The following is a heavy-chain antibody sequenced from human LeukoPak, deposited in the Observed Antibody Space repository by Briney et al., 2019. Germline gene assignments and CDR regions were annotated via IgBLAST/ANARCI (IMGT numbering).Heavy chain of an antibody. V-gene: IGHV3-23*01. CDR1: GFTFSSYA. J-gene: IGHJ4*02. D-gene: IGHD3-22*01. CDR2: ISCSGGST. CDR3: AKLPALDNSGSVIQYDFDY. Sequence: GGSLRLSCAASGFTFSSYAMSWVRQAPGKGLEGVSAISCSGGSTYYADAVKGRFTISRDNSKNTLYLQMNSLRAEDTAVYYCAKLPALDNSGSVIQYDFDYWGQGTLVTVSS.